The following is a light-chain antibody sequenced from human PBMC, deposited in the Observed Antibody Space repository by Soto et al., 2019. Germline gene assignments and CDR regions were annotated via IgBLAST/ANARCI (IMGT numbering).Light chain of an antibody. V-gene: IGKV3-15*01. CDR1: QSVSSN. CDR2: GAS. CDR3: MQRTEFPIT. Sequence: EIVMTQSPATLSVSPGERATLSCRASQSVSSNLAWYQQKPGQAPRLLIYGASTRATGIPARFSGSGSGTDFTLKISRVEAEDVGVYYCMQRTEFPITFGQGTRLEIK. J-gene: IGKJ5*01.